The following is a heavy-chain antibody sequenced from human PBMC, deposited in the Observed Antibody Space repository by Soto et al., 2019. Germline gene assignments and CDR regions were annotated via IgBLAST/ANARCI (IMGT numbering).Heavy chain of an antibody. CDR1: GFTFTRYS. CDR3: ARESEDLTSNFDY. CDR2: ISSTTNYI. Sequence: PGGSLRLFCAASGFTFTRYSMNWVRQAPGKGLEWASSISSTTNYIYYGDSMKGRFTISRDNAKNSLYLEMNSLRAEDTAVYYCARESEDLTSNFDYWGQGTLVTVSS. J-gene: IGHJ4*02. V-gene: IGHV3-21*06.